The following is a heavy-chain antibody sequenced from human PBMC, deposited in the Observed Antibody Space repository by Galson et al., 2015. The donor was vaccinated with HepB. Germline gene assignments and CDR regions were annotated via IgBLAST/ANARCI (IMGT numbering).Heavy chain of an antibody. CDR3: ARILGYSSSWYKYNWFDP. CDR2: INHSGST. J-gene: IGHJ5*02. V-gene: IGHV4-34*01. CDR1: GGSFSGYY. Sequence: LSLTCAVYGGSFSGYYWSWIRQPPGKGLEWIGEINHSGSTNYNPSLKSRITISVDTSKNQFSLKLSSVTAADTAVYYCARILGYSSSWYKYNWFDPWGQGTLVTVSS. D-gene: IGHD6-13*01.